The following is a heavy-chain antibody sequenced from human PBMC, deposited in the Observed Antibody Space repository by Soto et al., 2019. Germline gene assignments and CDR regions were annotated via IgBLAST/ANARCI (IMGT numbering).Heavy chain of an antibody. CDR1: GFTFSSYD. D-gene: IGHD5-18*01. CDR2: IGTAGDT. Sequence: GGSLRLSCAASGFTFSSYDMHWVRQATGKGLEWVSAIGTAGDTYYPGSVKGRFTISRENAKNSLYLQMNSLRAEDTAVYYCARGGWIQLWSDYYYGMDVWGQGTTVTVSS. J-gene: IGHJ6*02. V-gene: IGHV3-13*01. CDR3: ARGGWIQLWSDYYYGMDV.